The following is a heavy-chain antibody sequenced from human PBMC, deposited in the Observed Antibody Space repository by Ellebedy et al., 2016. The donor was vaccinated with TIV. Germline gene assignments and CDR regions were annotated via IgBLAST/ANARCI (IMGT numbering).Heavy chain of an antibody. D-gene: IGHD2-21*01. CDR2: ISSDGGTT. CDR1: GFTFSSYW. Sequence: GGSLRLXCAASGFTFSSYWMHWVRQVPGEGLVWVSRISSDGGTTTYADSVKGRFTISRDNAKNTLYLQMNSLRAEDTAVYYCAKARGSSVIDYNYFGMDVWGQGTTVTVSS. CDR3: AKARGSSVIDYNYFGMDV. V-gene: IGHV3-74*01. J-gene: IGHJ6*02.